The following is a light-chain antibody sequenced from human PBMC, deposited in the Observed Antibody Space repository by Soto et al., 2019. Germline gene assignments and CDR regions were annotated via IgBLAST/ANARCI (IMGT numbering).Light chain of an antibody. V-gene: IGKV3-15*01. J-gene: IGKJ1*01. CDR2: GAS. CDR1: RSVNTN. CDR3: QQYNSWPWT. Sequence: EMVMTQSPATLSVSPGDRATLSCRASRSVNTNLAWYQQTPGQAPRLLIYGASSRATGLPPRFSGSGSGTEFTLTISSLQSEDFAVYYCQQYNSWPWTFGQGTKV.